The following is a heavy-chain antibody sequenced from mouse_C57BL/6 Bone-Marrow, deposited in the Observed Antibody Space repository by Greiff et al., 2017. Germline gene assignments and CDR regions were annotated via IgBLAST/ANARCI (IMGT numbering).Heavy chain of an antibody. Sequence: QVQLQQPGAELVKPGASVKMSCKASGYTFTSYWITWVKQRPGQGLEWIGDIYPGSGSTNYNEKFKSKATLTVDKSSSTAYMQLSSLTSEDSAVXYCASRGTAYDFDYWGQGTTLTVSS. CDR2: IYPGSGST. J-gene: IGHJ2*01. CDR3: ASRGTAYDFDY. CDR1: GYTFTSYW. V-gene: IGHV1-55*01. D-gene: IGHD3-1*01.